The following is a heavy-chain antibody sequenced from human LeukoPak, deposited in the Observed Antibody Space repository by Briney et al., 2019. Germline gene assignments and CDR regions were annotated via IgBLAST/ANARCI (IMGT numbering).Heavy chain of an antibody. V-gene: IGHV5-51*01. CDR3: ARFDRFNSGYSSYYYYMVV. Sequence: GESLKISCKGSGYSFTNYWIGWVRQMPGKGLEWMGIIYPGDSDTRYSPSFQRQVTISADKSISTAYLQWSSVKASDTAMYYCARFDRFNSGYSSYYYYMVVWGKGTTVTVSS. CDR2: IYPGDSDT. J-gene: IGHJ6*03. CDR1: GYSFTNYW. D-gene: IGHD4-23*01.